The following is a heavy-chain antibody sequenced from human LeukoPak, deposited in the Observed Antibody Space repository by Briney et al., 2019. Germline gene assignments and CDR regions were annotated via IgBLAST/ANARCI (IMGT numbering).Heavy chain of an antibody. V-gene: IGHV3-23*01. CDR2: ISGSGDNT. J-gene: IGHJ4*02. CDR3: AKGSYYDSSGSFYFDY. D-gene: IGHD3-22*01. Sequence: GGSLRLSCAASGFTFGSYAMSWVRQAPGKGLEWVSGISGSGDNTYYADSVKGRFTISRDNSKNTLYVQVNSLGTEDTAAYYCAKGSYYDSSGSFYFDYWGQGTLVTVSS. CDR1: GFTFGSYA.